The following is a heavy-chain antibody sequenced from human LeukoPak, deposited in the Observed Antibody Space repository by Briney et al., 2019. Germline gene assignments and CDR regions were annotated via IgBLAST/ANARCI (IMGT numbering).Heavy chain of an antibody. D-gene: IGHD3-22*01. CDR2: INPHNGGT. CDR1: GYTFTVCY. V-gene: IGHV1-2*02. CDR3: ASRTDYYDRSGYFPDY. J-gene: IGHJ4*02. Sequence: GASVKVSCKASGYTFTVCYMHWVRQAPGQGLVWMGWINPHNGGTNYAQKFQGRVTMTRDTSISTAYLYLSSLKSDDTAVYYCASRTDYYDRSGYFPDYWGQGTLVTVSS.